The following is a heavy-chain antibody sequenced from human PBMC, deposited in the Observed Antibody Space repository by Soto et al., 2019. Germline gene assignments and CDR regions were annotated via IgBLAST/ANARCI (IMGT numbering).Heavy chain of an antibody. CDR2: VSWNSGTM. CDR3: AKGFCSSTRCLTYSYMDV. J-gene: IGHJ6*03. Sequence: GGSLRLSCAASGFSFDEYAMHWVRQAPGKGLEWVSGVSWNSGTMGYGDSVRGRFAISRDNAKNSLYLQMNSLTTEDTALYYCAKGFCSSTRCLTYSYMDVWGKGTTVTVSS. D-gene: IGHD2-2*01. CDR1: GFSFDEYA. V-gene: IGHV3-9*01.